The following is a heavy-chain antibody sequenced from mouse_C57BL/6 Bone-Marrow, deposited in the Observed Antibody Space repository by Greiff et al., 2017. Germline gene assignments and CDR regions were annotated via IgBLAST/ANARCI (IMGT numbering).Heavy chain of an antibody. CDR2: IDPSDSYT. V-gene: IGHV1-69*01. CDR1: GYTFTSYW. CDR3: AKGGNYGGFAY. D-gene: IGHD2-1*01. Sequence: QVQLQQPGAELVMPGASVKLSCKASGYTFTSYWMHWVKQRPGQGLEWIGEIDPSDSYTNYNQKFKGKSTLPVDKSSSTAYMQLSSLTSEDSAVYYCAKGGNYGGFAYWGQGTLVTVSA. J-gene: IGHJ3*01.